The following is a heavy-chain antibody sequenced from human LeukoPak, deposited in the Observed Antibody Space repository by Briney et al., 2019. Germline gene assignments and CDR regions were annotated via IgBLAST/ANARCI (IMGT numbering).Heavy chain of an antibody. CDR3: VKSHQEAVLLWFGELSP. J-gene: IGHJ5*02. CDR1: GFTFSAFA. V-gene: IGHV3-30-3*02. CDR2: ISFDENKV. Sequence: PGGSLRLSCVASGFTFSAFALHWVRQAPGKGLEWVAAISFDENKVFYAGSVTGRFTISRDNSKNTLYLQMHSLTAEDSAVYYCVKSHQEAVLLWFGELSPWGQGTLVTVSS. D-gene: IGHD3-10*01.